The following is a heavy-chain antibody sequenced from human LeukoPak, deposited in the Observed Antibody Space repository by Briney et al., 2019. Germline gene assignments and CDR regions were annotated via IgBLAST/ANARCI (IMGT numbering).Heavy chain of an antibody. CDR2: IGHEGTIK. D-gene: IGHD3/OR15-3a*01. V-gene: IGHV3-30*02. CDR1: VFSFNTYG. Sequence: GGSLRLSCAASVFSFNTYGMHWVRQSPGKGLEWVACIGHEGTIKYYAESVKGRFTVSRDNSNNMLYLQMNSLTTEDTAVYYCATELNPDLAFEYWGQGTLVTVPS. CDR3: ATELNPDLAFEY. J-gene: IGHJ4*02.